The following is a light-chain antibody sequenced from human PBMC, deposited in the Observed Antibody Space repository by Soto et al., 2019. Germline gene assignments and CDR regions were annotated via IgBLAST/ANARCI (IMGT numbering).Light chain of an antibody. CDR2: AAF. J-gene: IGKJ4*01. V-gene: IGKV1-39*01. CDR3: QQSYSTLLT. CDR1: QSISSY. Sequence: DIQMTQSPSSLSASVGDGVTITCRASQSISSYLNWYQQRPGKAPKLLLYAAFSFQSGVPSRFSGSGSVTDFNLTITSLQPEDVATSYCQQSYSTLLTFGGGTKVEIK.